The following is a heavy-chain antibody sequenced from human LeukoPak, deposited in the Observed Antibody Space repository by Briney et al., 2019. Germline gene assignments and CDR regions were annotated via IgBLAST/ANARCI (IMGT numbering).Heavy chain of an antibody. V-gene: IGHV4-34*01. CDR1: GGSFSGYY. CDR2: INHSGST. D-gene: IGHD2-8*01. CDR3: ARGAVDSHPHYCTNGVCYTAVIFDH. Sequence: PSETLSLTCAVYGGSFSGYYWSWIRQPPGKGLEWIGEINHSGSTNYNPSLKSRVTISVDTSKNQFSLKLSSVTAADTAVYYCARGAVDSHPHYCTNGVCYTAVIFDHRGQGTLVPV. J-gene: IGHJ4*01.